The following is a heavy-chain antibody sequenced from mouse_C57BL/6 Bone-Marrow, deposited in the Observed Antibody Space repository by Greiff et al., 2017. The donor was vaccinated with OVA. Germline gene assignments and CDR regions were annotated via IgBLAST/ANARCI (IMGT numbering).Heavy chain of an antibody. CDR1: GFTFSDYG. CDR2: ISSGSSTI. J-gene: IGHJ2*01. V-gene: IGHV5-17*01. Sequence: EVKLMESGGGLVKPGGSLKLSCAASGFTFSDYGMHWVRQAPEKGLEWVAYISSGSSTIYYADTVKGRFTISRDNAKNTLFLQMTSLRSEDTAMYYCARSHGGDFDYWGKGTTLTVSS. CDR3: ARSHGGDFDY.